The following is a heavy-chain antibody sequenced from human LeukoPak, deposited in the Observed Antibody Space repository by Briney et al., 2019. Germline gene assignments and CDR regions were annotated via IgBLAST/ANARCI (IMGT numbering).Heavy chain of an antibody. CDR2: ISAYNGNT. CDR1: GYTFTSYG. V-gene: IGHV1-18*01. CDR3: ARVGVQDAFDI. Sequence: ASVTVSCKASGYTFTSYGSSWVRQAPGQGLEWMGWISAYNGNTNYAQKLRGGVTMATDTSTSTAFKELSGLGSDAAAVYYCARVGVQDAFDIWGQGTTVTASS. J-gene: IGHJ3*02.